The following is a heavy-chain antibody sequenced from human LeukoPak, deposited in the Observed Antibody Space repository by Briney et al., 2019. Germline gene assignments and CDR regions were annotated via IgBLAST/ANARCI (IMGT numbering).Heavy chain of an antibody. Sequence: GASVKVSCKASGYTFTSYDINWVRQTTGQGLEWMGWISAYNGNTNYAQKLQGRVTMTTDTSTSTAYMELRSLRSDDTAVYYCARVSLAVAVRAEDYWGQGTLVTVSS. CDR1: GYTFTSYD. V-gene: IGHV1-18*01. CDR2: ISAYNGNT. J-gene: IGHJ4*02. CDR3: ARVSLAVAVRAEDY. D-gene: IGHD6-19*01.